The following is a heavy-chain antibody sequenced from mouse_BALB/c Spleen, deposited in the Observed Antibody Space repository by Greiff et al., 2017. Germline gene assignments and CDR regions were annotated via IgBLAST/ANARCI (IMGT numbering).Heavy chain of an antibody. CDR3: ARSGDGYYFFYAMDY. V-gene: IGHV1-87*01. CDR2: IYPGDGDT. CDR1: GYTFTSYW. D-gene: IGHD2-3*01. J-gene: IGHJ4*01. Sequence: QVQLQQSGAELARPGASVKLSCKASGYTFTSYWMQWVKQRPGQGLEWIGAIYPGDGDTRYTQKFKGKATLTADKSSSTAYMQLSSLASEDSAVYYCARSGDGYYFFYAMDYWGQGTSVTVSS.